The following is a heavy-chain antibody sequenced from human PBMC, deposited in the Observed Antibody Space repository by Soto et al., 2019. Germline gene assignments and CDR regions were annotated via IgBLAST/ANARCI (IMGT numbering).Heavy chain of an antibody. Sequence: PSETLSLTCAVSGYSISSGYYWGWIRQPPGKGLEWIGSIYHSGSAYYNPSLKSRVTISVDTSKNQFSLKLSSVTAADTAVYYCARLPYCGGDCYPGWFDPWGQGTLVTVSS. CDR1: GYSISSGYY. J-gene: IGHJ5*02. CDR2: IYHSGSA. CDR3: ARLPYCGGDCYPGWFDP. D-gene: IGHD2-21*02. V-gene: IGHV4-38-2*01.